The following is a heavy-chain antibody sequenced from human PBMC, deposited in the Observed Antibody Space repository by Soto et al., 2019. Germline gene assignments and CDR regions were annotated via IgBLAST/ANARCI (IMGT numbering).Heavy chain of an antibody. CDR3: AKDALVEKWPITNWFDP. V-gene: IGHV3-23*01. D-gene: IGHD6-19*01. CDR2: ISGSGGST. CDR1: GFTFSSYA. J-gene: IGHJ5*02. Sequence: GGSLSLSCAASGFTFSSYAMSWVRQAPGKGLEWVSAISGSGGSTYYADSVKGRFTISRDNSKNTLYLQMNSLRAEDTAVYYCAKDALVEKWPITNWFDPWGQGTLVTVSS.